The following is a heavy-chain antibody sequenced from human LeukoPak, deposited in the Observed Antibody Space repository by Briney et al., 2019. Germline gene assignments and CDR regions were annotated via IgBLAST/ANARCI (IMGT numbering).Heavy chain of an antibody. Sequence: SETLSLTCTVSGGSISSGGYYWTWIRQSPGKGLEWIGYIYHSGSTYSNPSLKSRVTISGDTSKNQFSLNLTSVTAASLDFFSWGGTDCSSPDEYFVIEAFDVWGQGTMVTVSS. CDR3: GGTDCSSPDEYFVIEAFDV. J-gene: IGHJ3*01. D-gene: IGHD2-2*01. CDR2: IYHSGST. CDR1: GGSISSGGYY. V-gene: IGHV4-31*03.